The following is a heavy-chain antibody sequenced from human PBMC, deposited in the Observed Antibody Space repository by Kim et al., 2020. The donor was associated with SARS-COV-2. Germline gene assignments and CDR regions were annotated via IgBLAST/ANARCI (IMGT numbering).Heavy chain of an antibody. J-gene: IGHJ4*01. V-gene: IGHV1-18*01. CDR2: ISAYNGNT. Sequence: ASVKVSCKTSGYTFTTYGISWVRQAPGQGLEWMGWISAYNGNTNFAQKFQGRVTMTTDTSTTTAYMELWSLRSDDTAVYYCAGAVVPSASHFWGHGTLVT. D-gene: IGHD2-15*01. CDR3: AGAVVPSASHF. CDR1: GYTFTTYG.